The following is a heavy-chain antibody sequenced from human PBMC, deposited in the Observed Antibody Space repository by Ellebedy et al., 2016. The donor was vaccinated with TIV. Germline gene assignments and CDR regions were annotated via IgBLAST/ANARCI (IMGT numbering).Heavy chain of an antibody. CDR1: DDSISSPY. J-gene: IGHJ4*02. CDR2: ILNDGST. CDR3: VRGRDAYKTGY. V-gene: IGHV4-59*11. Sequence: MPSETLSLTCTVSDDSISSPYCSWIRQPPGKGLEWIGYILNDGSTRYNPSLNSRVTISVETSKKLFSLKLNSVTAADTAVYYCVRGRDAYKTGYWGQGTLVSVSS. D-gene: IGHD5-24*01.